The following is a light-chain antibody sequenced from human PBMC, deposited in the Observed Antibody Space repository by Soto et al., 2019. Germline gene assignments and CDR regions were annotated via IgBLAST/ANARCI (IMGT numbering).Light chain of an antibody. Sequence: DIVMTQTPLSLSVTPGQPASISCKSSQSLLFSDGKTYVLWYQQKPGQPPQALIYEVSNRVSGVPERLSCSGSGTDFTLKISRVATGDVGVYYCMQSVRFPHTFGGGTRIEIK. J-gene: IGKJ4*01. CDR2: EVS. CDR3: MQSVRFPHT. CDR1: QSLLFSDGKTY. V-gene: IGKV2D-29*01.